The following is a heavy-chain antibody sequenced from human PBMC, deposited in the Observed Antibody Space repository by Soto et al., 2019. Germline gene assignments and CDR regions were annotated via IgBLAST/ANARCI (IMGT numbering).Heavy chain of an antibody. Sequence: EVQLLESGGGLVQPGGSLRLSCAASGFTFSSYTMKWVRQAPGKGLEWVSGINSGGRTYYADSVKGRFTISRDDSKNTLSLQIISLRAEDTAVYYCAKDLRPDGVWDFDYWGQGTLVTVSS. V-gene: IGHV3-23*01. CDR3: AKDLRPDGVWDFDY. CDR2: INSGGRT. CDR1: GFTFSSYT. D-gene: IGHD4-17*01. J-gene: IGHJ4*02.